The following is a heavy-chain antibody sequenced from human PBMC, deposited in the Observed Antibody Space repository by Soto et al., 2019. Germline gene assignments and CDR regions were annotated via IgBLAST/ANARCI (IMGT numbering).Heavy chain of an antibody. D-gene: IGHD3-10*01. J-gene: IGHJ4*02. CDR2: IYSGGST. V-gene: IGHV3-53*05. CDR3: AKGLYGSGSSYYFDY. Sequence: GGSLRLSCAASGFTVSSNYMSWVRQAPGKGLEWVSVIYSGGSTYYADSVKGRFTISRDNAKNTLYLQMNSLRAEDTAVYYCAKGLYGSGSSYYFDYWGQGTLVTVSS. CDR1: GFTVSSNY.